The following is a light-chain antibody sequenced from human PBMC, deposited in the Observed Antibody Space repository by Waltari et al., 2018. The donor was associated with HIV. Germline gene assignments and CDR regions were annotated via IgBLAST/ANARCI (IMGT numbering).Light chain of an antibody. CDR3: QIWDSSLDHVL. CDR1: YIGRKN. J-gene: IGLJ2*01. V-gene: IGLV3-21*04. Sequence: SYVLTQTPSVSLASGKTARITCGGNYIGRKNVLWYQQKPGQAPVLVIYYDSSRPSGSPGRVSGSNSGNTATRPICRVETGDEADYYWQIWDSSLDHVLFGGGTKLTVL. CDR2: YDS.